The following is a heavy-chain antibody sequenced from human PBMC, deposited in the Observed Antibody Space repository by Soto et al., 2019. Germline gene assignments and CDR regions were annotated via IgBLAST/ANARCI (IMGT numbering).Heavy chain of an antibody. D-gene: IGHD4-17*01. J-gene: IGHJ4*02. CDR3: ARDRGDYGDYAYFDY. Sequence: SETLSLTCTVSGGSISSYYWSWIRQPPGKGLEWIGYIYYSGSTNYNPSLKSRVTISVDTSKNQFSLKLSSVTAADTAVYYCARDRGDYGDYAYFDYWGQGTLVTVSS. V-gene: IGHV4-59*01. CDR2: IYYSGST. CDR1: GGSISSYY.